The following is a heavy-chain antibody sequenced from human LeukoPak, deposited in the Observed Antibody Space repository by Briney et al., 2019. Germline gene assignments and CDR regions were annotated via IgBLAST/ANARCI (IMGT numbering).Heavy chain of an antibody. CDR1: GFTFSSYG. D-gene: IGHD3-3*01. CDR3: AKDLGDVLRFLEHMHV. CDR2: ISYDGSNK. J-gene: IGHJ6*02. Sequence: GRSLRLSCAASGFTFSSYGMHWVRQAPGKGLEWVAVISYDGSNKYYADSVKGRFTISRDNSKNTLYLQMNSLRAEDTAVYYCAKDLGDVLRFLEHMHVWGQGTTVTVSS. V-gene: IGHV3-30*18.